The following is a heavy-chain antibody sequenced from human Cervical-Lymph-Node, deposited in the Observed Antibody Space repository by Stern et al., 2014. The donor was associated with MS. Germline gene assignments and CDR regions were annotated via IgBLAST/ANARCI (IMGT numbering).Heavy chain of an antibody. D-gene: IGHD2/OR15-2a*01. V-gene: IGHV1-69*01. J-gene: IGHJ6*02. CDR1: GGTFTRHA. CDR2: IIPLFGTT. CDR3: ARGGRDYFYYCYGMDA. Sequence: QVQLVQSGAEVKKPGSSVKVSCKDSGGTFTRHAFGWVRQAPGQGLECMGGIIPLFGTTDYTQQFQARVTITADESTSTVYMELSSLRSDDTAVYFCARGGRDYFYYCYGMDAWGQGTTVTVSS.